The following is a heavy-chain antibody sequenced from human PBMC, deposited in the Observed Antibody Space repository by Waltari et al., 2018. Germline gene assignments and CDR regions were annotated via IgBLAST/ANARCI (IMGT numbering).Heavy chain of an antibody. J-gene: IGHJ3*02. CDR2: ISPNNGGA. V-gene: IGHV1-2*06. CDR1: GFPLTGFY. Sequence: QVQLVQSGAEVRRPGASMKVCCKTSGFPLTGFYIHWVRQATGQGLQWMGRISPNNGGANFAQTFQGRVTMTRDTSINTAYMELSRLTFYDTAVYFCARRYIESTTDAFDIWGQGTMLTVSS. D-gene: IGHD2-2*02. CDR3: ARRYIESTTDAFDI.